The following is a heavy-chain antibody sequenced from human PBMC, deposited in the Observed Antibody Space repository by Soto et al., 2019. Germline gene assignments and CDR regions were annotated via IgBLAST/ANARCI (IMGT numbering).Heavy chain of an antibody. D-gene: IGHD1-26*01. J-gene: IGHJ5*02. CDR3: ARVGATDWFDL. V-gene: IGHV3-48*03. CDR1: GFTFSSYE. Sequence: GGSLRLSCAASGFTFSSYEMNWVRQAPGKGLEWVSYISSSGSTIYYADSVKGRFTISRDKAKNSLYLQMNSLRAEDTAVYYCARVGATDWFDLWGQGTLVTVSS. CDR2: ISSSGSTI.